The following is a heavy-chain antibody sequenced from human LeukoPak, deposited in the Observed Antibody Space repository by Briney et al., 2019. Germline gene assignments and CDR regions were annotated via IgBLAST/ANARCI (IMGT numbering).Heavy chain of an antibody. CDR2: IGTAGDT. J-gene: IGHJ6*03. V-gene: IGHV3-13*01. CDR3: ARGPMDV. CDR1: GFTFSGYD. Sequence: GGTLTLSCAASGFTFSGYDMHWIRQPTGKGLEWVSAIGTAGDTYYPGSVKGRFTISIENAKNSLYLQMNSLRAGDTAVYYCARGPMDVWGKGTTVTVSS.